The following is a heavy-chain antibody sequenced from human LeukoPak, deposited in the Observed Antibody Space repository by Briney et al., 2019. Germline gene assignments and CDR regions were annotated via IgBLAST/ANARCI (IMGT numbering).Heavy chain of an antibody. CDR3: TRNYDILTGYYRRSDAFDI. D-gene: IGHD3-9*01. Sequence: GGSLRLSCAASGFTFSNAWMSWVRQAPGKGLEWVGRIKSKTDGGTTDYAAPVKGRFTISRDDSKNTLYLQTYSLKTEDTAVYYCTRNYDILTGYYRRSDAFDIWGQGTMVTVSS. CDR1: GFTFSNAW. CDR2: IKSKTDGGTT. V-gene: IGHV3-15*01. J-gene: IGHJ3*02.